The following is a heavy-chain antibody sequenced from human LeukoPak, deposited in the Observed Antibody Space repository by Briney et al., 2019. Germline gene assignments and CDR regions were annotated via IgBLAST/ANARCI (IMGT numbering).Heavy chain of an antibody. CDR3: ARDLSYCSGGSCPILDY. V-gene: IGHV3-7*01. J-gene: IGHJ4*02. CDR1: GFTFSSYW. D-gene: IGHD2-15*01. CDR2: IKQDGSEK. Sequence: GGSLRLSCAASGFTFSSYWMSWVRQAPGKGLEWVANIKQDGSEKYYVDSVKGRFTISRDNAKNSLYLQMNSLRAEDTAVYYCARDLSYCSGGSCPILDYWGQGTLVTVSS.